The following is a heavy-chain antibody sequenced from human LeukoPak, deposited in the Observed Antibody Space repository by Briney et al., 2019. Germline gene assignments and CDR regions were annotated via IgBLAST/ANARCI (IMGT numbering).Heavy chain of an antibody. CDR1: GGSISSYY. Sequence: SETLSLTCTVSGGSISSYYWSWIRQPPGKGLEWIGHIYNTGSTNYNPSLKSRVTTSADTSKNQFSLKLSSVTAADTAVYFCARVGGWEPKLHGVTFDYLGQGPLVTVSS. CDR2: IYNTGST. J-gene: IGHJ4*02. CDR3: ARVGGWEPKLHGVTFDY. D-gene: IGHD1-26*01. V-gene: IGHV4-59*01.